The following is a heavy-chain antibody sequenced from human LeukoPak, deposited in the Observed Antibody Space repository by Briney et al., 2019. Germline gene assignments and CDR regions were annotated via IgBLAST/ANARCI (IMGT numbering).Heavy chain of an antibody. CDR1: GFTFSSYW. CDR3: AKDKGGYNYAYDY. CDR2: IKQDGSEK. J-gene: IGHJ4*02. Sequence: PGGSLRLSCAASGFTFSSYWMSWVRQAPGKGLEWVANIKQDGSEKYYVDSVKGRFTISRDNAKNSLYLQMNSLRAEDTALYYCAKDKGGYNYAYDYWGQGILVTVSS. V-gene: IGHV3-7*03. D-gene: IGHD5-18*01.